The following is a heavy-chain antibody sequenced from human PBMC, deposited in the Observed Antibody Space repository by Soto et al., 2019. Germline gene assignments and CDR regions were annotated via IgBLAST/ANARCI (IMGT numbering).Heavy chain of an antibody. Sequence: SETLSLTCAVYGGSFSGYYWSWIRQPPGKGLEWIGEINHSGSTNYNPSLKSRVTISVDTSKNQFSLKLSSVTAADTAVYYCARMRLRQAAIFWRAYGMDVWGQGTKGTVSS. CDR1: GGSFSGYY. V-gene: IGHV4-34*01. CDR3: ARMRLRQAAIFWRAYGMDV. D-gene: IGHD3-3*01. J-gene: IGHJ6*02. CDR2: INHSGST.